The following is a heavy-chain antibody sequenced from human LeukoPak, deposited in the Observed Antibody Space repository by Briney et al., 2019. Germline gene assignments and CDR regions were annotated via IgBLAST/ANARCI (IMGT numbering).Heavy chain of an antibody. CDR2: ISGSGGST. Sequence: GGSLRLSCAASGFTFSSYAMSWVRQAPGKGLEWVSAISGSGGSTYCADSVKGRFTISRDNSKNTLYLQMNSLRAEDTAVYYCAKDSYSGSYYYWGQGTLVTVSS. D-gene: IGHD1-26*01. V-gene: IGHV3-23*01. CDR1: GFTFSSYA. J-gene: IGHJ4*02. CDR3: AKDSYSGSYYY.